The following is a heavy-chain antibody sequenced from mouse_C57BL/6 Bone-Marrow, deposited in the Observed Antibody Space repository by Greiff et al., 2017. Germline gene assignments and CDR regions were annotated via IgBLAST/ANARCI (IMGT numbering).Heavy chain of an antibody. Sequence: QVQLKESGAELMKPGASVKLSCKATGYTFTGYWIEWVKQRPGHGLEWIGEILPGSGSTNYNEKFKGKATFTADTSSNTAYMQLSSLTTEDSAIYYCARLRHYGSSYVWYFDVWGTGTTVTVSS. D-gene: IGHD1-1*01. CDR2: ILPGSGST. J-gene: IGHJ1*03. CDR1: GYTFTGYW. CDR3: ARLRHYGSSYVWYFDV. V-gene: IGHV1-9*01.